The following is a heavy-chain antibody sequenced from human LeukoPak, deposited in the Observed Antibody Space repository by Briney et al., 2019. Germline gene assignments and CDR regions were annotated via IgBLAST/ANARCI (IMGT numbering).Heavy chain of an antibody. CDR2: IYWNNDN. Sequence: SGPTLVNPTQTLTLTCSFSGFSLTTSGVGVGWIRQSPGKALEWLALIYWNNDNRYSPSLKTRLTITKDTSKNQVVLTMTEMDPVDTATYYCAHYGDYRFMYYFDYWGQGTLVTVSS. V-gene: IGHV2-5*01. J-gene: IGHJ4*02. CDR1: GFSLTTSGVG. D-gene: IGHD4-17*01. CDR3: AHYGDYRFMYYFDY.